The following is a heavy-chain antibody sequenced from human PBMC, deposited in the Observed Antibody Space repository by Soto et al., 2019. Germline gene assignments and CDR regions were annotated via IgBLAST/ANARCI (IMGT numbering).Heavy chain of an antibody. V-gene: IGHV4-59*01. D-gene: IGHD1-1*01. CDR2: IYYSGST. Sequence: SETLSLTCTVSGGSISSYYWSWIRQPPGKGLEWIGYIYYSGSTNYNPSLKSRVTISVDTSKNQFSLKLSSVTAADTAVYYCARAVNWNDWSGLDYWGQGTLVTVSS. J-gene: IGHJ4*02. CDR3: ARAVNWNDWSGLDY. CDR1: GGSISSYY.